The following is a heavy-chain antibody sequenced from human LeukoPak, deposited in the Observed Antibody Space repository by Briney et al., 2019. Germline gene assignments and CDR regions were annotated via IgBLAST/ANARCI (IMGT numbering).Heavy chain of an antibody. CDR1: GYTFTSYG. CDR3: GSGIAATFELYSDY. D-gene: IGHD2-15*01. J-gene: IGHJ4*02. Sequence: GASVKVSCKASGYTFTSYGISWVRQAPGQGLERMGWISAYNGNTNYAQKLQGRVTMTTDTSTSTAYMELRSLRSDDTALYYCGSGIAATFELYSDYWGQGTLVTVSS. V-gene: IGHV1-18*01. CDR2: ISAYNGNT.